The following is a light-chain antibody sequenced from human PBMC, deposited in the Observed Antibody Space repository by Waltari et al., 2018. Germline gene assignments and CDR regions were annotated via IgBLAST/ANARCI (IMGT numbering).Light chain of an antibody. Sequence: DVVMTQSPDSLTVSLGESATITSKSSQSLLYSSNNMNYLAWYQQRLGQPPKLLIYWASIRESGVHDRFSGSGSGTDCSLTFSSLQAEDVAVYYCQQYYSRPRTFGQGTKVEIK. CDR3: QQYYSRPRT. J-gene: IGKJ1*01. CDR1: QSLLYSSNNMNY. V-gene: IGKV4-1*01. CDR2: WAS.